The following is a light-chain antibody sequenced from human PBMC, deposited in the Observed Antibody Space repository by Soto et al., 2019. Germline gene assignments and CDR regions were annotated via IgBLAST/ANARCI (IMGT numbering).Light chain of an antibody. J-gene: IGLJ3*02. Sequence: QSMLTQPHSVSAAPGQTVTISCSGSSSNIGNNYVSWYQHLPGAAPRLLIFENDKRRSGIPDRFSGSKSGTSATLAITGLQTGDEADYYCGTWDIRLNINWVFGGGTKLTVL. CDR3: GTWDIRLNINWV. V-gene: IGLV1-51*01. CDR2: END. CDR1: SSNIGNNY.